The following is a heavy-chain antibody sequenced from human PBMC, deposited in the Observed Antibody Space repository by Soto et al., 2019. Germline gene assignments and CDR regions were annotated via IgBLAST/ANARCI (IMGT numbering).Heavy chain of an antibody. J-gene: IGHJ5*02. V-gene: IGHV5-51*01. CDR1: GYSFTSYW. CDR2: IYPGDSDT. CDR3: ARLGRYCSGGSCYRLNWFDP. Sequence: GESLKISCKGSGYSFTSYWIGWVRQMPGKGLEWMGIIYPGDSDTRYSPSFQGQVTISADKSISTAYLQWSSLKASDTAMYYCARLGRYCSGGSCYRLNWFDPWGQGTLVTSPQ. D-gene: IGHD2-15*01.